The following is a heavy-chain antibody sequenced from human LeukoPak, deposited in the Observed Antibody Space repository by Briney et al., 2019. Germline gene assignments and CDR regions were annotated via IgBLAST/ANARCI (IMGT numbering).Heavy chain of an antibody. CDR1: GFTFSSYW. J-gene: IGHJ4*02. V-gene: IGHV3-7*01. CDR2: IKQDGSEK. Sequence: PGGSLRLSCAAPGFTFSSYWMSWVRQAPGKGLEWVANIKQDGSEKYYVDSVKGRFTISRDNAKNSLYLQMNSLRAEDTAVYCCARVDYWGQGTLVTVSS. CDR3: ARVDY.